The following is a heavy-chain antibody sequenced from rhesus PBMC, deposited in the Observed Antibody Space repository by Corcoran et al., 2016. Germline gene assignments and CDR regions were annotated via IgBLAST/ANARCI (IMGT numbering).Heavy chain of an antibody. D-gene: IGHD2-15*01. J-gene: IGHJ6*01. CDR2: IYGSGGST. CDR3: ARGLWTRGLYGLDS. CDR1: GGSISDSYY. Sequence: QVQLQESGPGLVKPSETLSLTCTVSGGSISDSYYWSWIRQPPGKGLEWMGRIYGSGGSTNYNPSLKSRVTISRDTSKNQFSLKLSSVTAADTAVYYCARGLWTRGLYGLDSWGQGVVVTVSS. V-gene: IGHV4-160*01.